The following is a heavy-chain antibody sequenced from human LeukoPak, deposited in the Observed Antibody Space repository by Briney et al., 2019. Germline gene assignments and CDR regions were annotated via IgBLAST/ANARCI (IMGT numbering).Heavy chain of an antibody. Sequence: ASVKVSCKASGYTLTGYYMHWVRQAPGQGLEWMGWINPNSGGTNYAQKFQGRVTMTRDTSISTAYMELSRLRSDDTAVYYCARNVRGIYNWFDPWGQGTLVTVSS. D-gene: IGHD3-10*02. V-gene: IGHV1-2*02. J-gene: IGHJ5*02. CDR3: ARNVRGIYNWFDP. CDR2: INPNSGGT. CDR1: GYTLTGYY.